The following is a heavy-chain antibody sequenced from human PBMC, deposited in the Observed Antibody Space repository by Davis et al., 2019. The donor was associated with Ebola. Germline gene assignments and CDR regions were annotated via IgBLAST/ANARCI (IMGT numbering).Heavy chain of an antibody. CDR1: GGSFSGYS. D-gene: IGHD2-15*01. CDR2: INHSGST. CDR3: ARERAGYCSGSSCYSDAFDI. J-gene: IGHJ3*02. Sequence: SETLSPTCPVYGGSFSGYSWSWIRQPPGKGLEWIGEINHSGSTNYNPSLKSRVTISVDTSKNPFSLKLSSVTAADTAVYYCARERAGYCSGSSCYSDAFDIWGQGTMVTVSS. V-gene: IGHV4-34*01.